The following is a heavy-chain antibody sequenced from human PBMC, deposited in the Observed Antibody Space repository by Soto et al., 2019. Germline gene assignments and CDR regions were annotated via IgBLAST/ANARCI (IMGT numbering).Heavy chain of an antibody. CDR2: ISSGGKTI. Sequence: QLVESGGNLVNPGGSLTLSCEASGFTFSAYYMSWVRQSPEKGLEWVSYISSGGKTIYYADSVQGRFSISRDNAKNSLYLQMDILRPEDTAIYYRARIYFSDASRDYYVLGAFDIWGQGTMVTVSS. D-gene: IGHD3-22*01. CDR1: GFTFSAYY. CDR3: ARIYFSDASRDYYVLGAFDI. J-gene: IGHJ3*02. V-gene: IGHV3-11*01.